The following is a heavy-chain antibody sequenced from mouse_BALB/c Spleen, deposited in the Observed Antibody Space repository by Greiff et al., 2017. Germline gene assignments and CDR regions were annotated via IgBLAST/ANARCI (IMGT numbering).Heavy chain of an antibody. D-gene: IGHD2-4*01. Sequence: EVMLVESGGGLVKPGGSLKLSCAASGFTFSSYAMSWVRQSPEKRLEWVAEISSGGSYTYYPDTVTGRFTISRDNAKNTLYLEMSSLRSEDTAMYYCARGYDYYYAMDYWGQGTSVTVSS. CDR1: GFTFSSYA. V-gene: IGHV5-9-4*01. J-gene: IGHJ4*01. CDR2: ISSGGSYT. CDR3: ARGYDYYYAMDY.